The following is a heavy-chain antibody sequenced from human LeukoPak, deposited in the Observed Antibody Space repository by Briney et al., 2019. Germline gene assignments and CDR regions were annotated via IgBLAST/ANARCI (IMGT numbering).Heavy chain of an antibody. Sequence: PGGSLRLSCAASGFTFSDYYMSWIRQAPGKGLEWISYISSSGSSIYYADSVKGRFTISRDKAKNSLYLQMNSLRAEDTAVYYCVRACGGDCYLGDYWGQGTLVTVSS. V-gene: IGHV3-11*04. CDR1: GFTFSDYY. D-gene: IGHD2-21*02. CDR3: VRACGGDCYLGDY. J-gene: IGHJ4*02. CDR2: ISSSGSSI.